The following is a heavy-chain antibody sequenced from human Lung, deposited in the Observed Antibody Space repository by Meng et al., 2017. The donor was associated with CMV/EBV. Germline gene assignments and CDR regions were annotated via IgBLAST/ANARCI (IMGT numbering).Heavy chain of an antibody. CDR1: GITLNDFA. D-gene: IGHD3-3*02. CDR3: ATDVGNPSMFEF. CDR2: IDHSGNNK. J-gene: IGHJ1*01. Sequence: GESLKISCTAPGITLNDFALAWVRQAPGGGLEWVSTIDHSGNNKHYAESVKDRFIISRDHSKSTLYRQMTALRAEDTALYYCATDVGNPSMFEFWGQSALVTVSS. V-gene: IGHV3-23*05.